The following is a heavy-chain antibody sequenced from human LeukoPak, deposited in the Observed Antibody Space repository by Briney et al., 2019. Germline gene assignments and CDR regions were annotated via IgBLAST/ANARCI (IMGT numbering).Heavy chain of an antibody. Sequence: GGSLRLSCAASGFSSSNYWMSWVRQVPGKGLEWVANINQDGSDKYYVDSVMGRFTISKDNAKNSVYLQMNSLRPEDTAIYYCAWYGVTHGLDVWGQGTTVTVSS. CDR2: INQDGSDK. CDR1: GFSSSNYW. CDR3: AWYGVTHGLDV. V-gene: IGHV3-7*01. D-gene: IGHD3-10*01. J-gene: IGHJ6*02.